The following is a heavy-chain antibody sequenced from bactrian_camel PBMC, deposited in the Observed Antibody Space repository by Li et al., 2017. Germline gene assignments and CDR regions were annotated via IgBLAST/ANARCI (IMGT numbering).Heavy chain of an antibody. V-gene: IGHV3S57*01. CDR3: AAGCTTAFQSDYSLARSSNY. CDR1: GWTYSSYC. Sequence: VQLVESGGGSVQAGGSTRLSCAISGWTYSSYCMGWFRQAPGKEREVVALVGSDGRTNYAESVKGRFTISADKAKNTLYLQMNNLKPEDTAMYYCAAGCTTAFQSDYSLARSSNYWGQGTQVT. CDR2: VGSDGRT. D-gene: IGHD4*01. J-gene: IGHJ4*01.